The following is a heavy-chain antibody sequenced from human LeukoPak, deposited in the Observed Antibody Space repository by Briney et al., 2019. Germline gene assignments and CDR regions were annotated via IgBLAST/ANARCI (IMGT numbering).Heavy chain of an antibody. J-gene: IGHJ3*02. CDR1: GFTFSSYA. CDR2: ISSSSSYI. D-gene: IGHD6-25*01. CDR3: ARSGLDAFDI. Sequence: PGGSLRLSCAASGFTFSSYAMSWVRQAPGKGLEWVSSISSSSSYIYYADSVKGRFTISRDNAKNSLYLQMNSLRAEDTAVYYCARSGLDAFDIWGQGTMVTVSS. V-gene: IGHV3-21*01.